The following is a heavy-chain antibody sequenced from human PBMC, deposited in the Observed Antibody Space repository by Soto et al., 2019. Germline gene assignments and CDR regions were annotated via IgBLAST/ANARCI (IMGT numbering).Heavy chain of an antibody. CDR3: ARSSFLRSADLFHGLDV. V-gene: IGHV4-34*01. CDR1: GGSFSGYY. J-gene: IGHJ6*02. CDR2: VNHGGTS. D-gene: IGHD3-10*01. Sequence: QVQLQQWGAGLLKPSETLSLTCAVHGGSFSGYYWDWIRQPPGKGLEWIGEVNHGGTSNYNPSLRRRAIISVDTSKSQFPLKLLSVTAEDTALYFCARSSFLRSADLFHGLDVWGQGTTVTVSS.